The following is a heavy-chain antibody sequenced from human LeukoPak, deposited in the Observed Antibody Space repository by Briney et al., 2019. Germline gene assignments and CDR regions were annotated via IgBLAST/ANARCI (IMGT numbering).Heavy chain of an antibody. D-gene: IGHD1-26*01. J-gene: IGHJ5*02. CDR3: AKANIVGAQLWFDP. CDR2: ISYDGSNK. Sequence: GGSLRLSCAASGFTFSSYGMHWVRLAPGKGLEWVAVISYDGSNKYYADSVKGRFTISRDNSKNTLYLQMNSLRAEDTAVYYCAKANIVGAQLWFDPWGQGTLVTVSS. CDR1: GFTFSSYG. V-gene: IGHV3-30*18.